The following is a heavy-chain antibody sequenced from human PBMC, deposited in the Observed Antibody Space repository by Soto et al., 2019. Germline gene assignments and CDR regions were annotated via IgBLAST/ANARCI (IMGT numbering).Heavy chain of an antibody. V-gene: IGHV3-9*01. Sequence: VQLVESGGGLVQPGRSRRLSCVVSGISFDDYAMHWVRQVAGKGLEWVSGINWDSGDIGYADSVKGRFTISRDNAKNSLYLQMNSLRTEDTALYYCAKDTAPGFYDANGHLDYWGQGTPVTVSS. D-gene: IGHD2-8*01. CDR2: INWDSGDI. CDR1: GISFDDYA. CDR3: AKDTAPGFYDANGHLDY. J-gene: IGHJ4*02.